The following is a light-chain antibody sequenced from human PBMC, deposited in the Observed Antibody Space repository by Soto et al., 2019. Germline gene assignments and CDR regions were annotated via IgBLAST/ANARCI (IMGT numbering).Light chain of an antibody. CDR1: QSVSSN. CDR3: QLYNNWPRGT. Sequence: EIVMTQSPATLSVSPGERATLSCRASQSVSSNLAWYQHKPGQAPRLLIYGASTRATGIPARFSGSGSGTEFTLTISSLQSEDFAVYYCQLYNNWPRGTFGQGTKVDI. CDR2: GAS. V-gene: IGKV3-15*01. J-gene: IGKJ1*01.